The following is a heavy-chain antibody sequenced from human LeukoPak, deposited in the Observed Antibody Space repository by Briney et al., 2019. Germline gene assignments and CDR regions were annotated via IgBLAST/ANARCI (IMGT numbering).Heavy chain of an antibody. J-gene: IGHJ4*02. D-gene: IGHD3-10*01. CDR2: TNEHGTII. CDR1: GFSFSNYW. V-gene: IGHV3-74*01. Sequence: GGSLRLSGEASGFSFSNYWFHWVRKAPGEGLVWVSRTNEHGTIINYADSVKGRFTISRDNAKNTLYLQMNSLRTEDSALYYCVVDLSGSADYWGQGTLVTVSS. CDR3: VVDLSGSADY.